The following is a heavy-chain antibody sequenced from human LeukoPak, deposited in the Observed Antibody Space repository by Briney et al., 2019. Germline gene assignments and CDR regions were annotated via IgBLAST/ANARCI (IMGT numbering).Heavy chain of an antibody. V-gene: IGHV1-46*01. Sequence: ASVTVSFKASGYTFTTYYIHWVRQAPGQGGEWMGIINPSGGSTSYAQKFQGRVTITRDRATSTVYMELSSLRSEDTAVYYCASYGSGTYYFAYWGQGTLVTVSS. CDR1: GYTFTTYY. CDR2: INPSGGST. J-gene: IGHJ4*02. CDR3: ASYGSGTYYFAY. D-gene: IGHD3-10*01.